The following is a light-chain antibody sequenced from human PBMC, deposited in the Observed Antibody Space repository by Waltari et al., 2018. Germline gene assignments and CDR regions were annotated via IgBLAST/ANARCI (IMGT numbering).Light chain of an antibody. J-gene: IGLJ2*01. CDR1: TSNIGNYY. Sequence: QSVLTQPPSVSAAPGQKVTISCSGGTSNIGNYYVSWYQHLPGEAPKLLIYDNEKPPSGIPGRFSSSRSGTSATLGITGLQIGDEADYYCATWNNSLTDVVFGGGTKLTVL. CDR3: ATWNNSLTDVV. V-gene: IGLV1-51*01. CDR2: DNE.